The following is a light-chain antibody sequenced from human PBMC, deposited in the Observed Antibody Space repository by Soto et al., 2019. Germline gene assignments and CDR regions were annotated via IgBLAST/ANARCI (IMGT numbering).Light chain of an antibody. CDR3: KSYAGSNTYV. J-gene: IGLJ1*01. CDR1: KNDIGVYDF. V-gene: IGLV2-8*01. CDR2: EVV. Sequence: QSVLTQPPSASGSPGQSVTISCTGTKNDIGVYDFVSWYQHHPGKAPRLIIYEVVQRPSGVPDRFSGSKSGNTASLTVSGLQAADEADYFCKSYAGSNTYVFGSGPQVTVL.